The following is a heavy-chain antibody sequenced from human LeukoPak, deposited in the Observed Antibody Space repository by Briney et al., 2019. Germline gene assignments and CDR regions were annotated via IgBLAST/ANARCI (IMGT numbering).Heavy chain of an antibody. V-gene: IGHV3-7*01. Sequence: GGSLRLSCAASGFSFSSFWMSWVRQAPGKGLEWVAKINPDGSERYYVGSVKGRFTISRDNPENSLFLVMNNLSAEDTAVYYCAKFAWSGLDYWGQGKLVTVSS. CDR3: AKFAWSGLDY. D-gene: IGHD2-21*01. CDR2: INPDGSER. J-gene: IGHJ4*02. CDR1: GFSFSSFW.